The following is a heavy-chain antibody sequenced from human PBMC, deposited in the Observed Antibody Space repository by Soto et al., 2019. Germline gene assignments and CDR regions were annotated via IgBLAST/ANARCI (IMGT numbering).Heavy chain of an antibody. V-gene: IGHV3-23*01. Sequence: EVQLLESGGGLVQPGGSLRLSCAASGFTFSSYAMSWVRQAPGKGLEWVSAISASGGTTYYADSVKGRFTISRDNSKNKVDLVMGRRRAEDTAVYSCAKYGGSRCYLGYGMDVWGQGTTVTVSS. J-gene: IGHJ6*02. CDR1: GFTFSSYA. CDR3: AKYGGSRCYLGYGMDV. D-gene: IGHD2-15*01. CDR2: ISASGGTT.